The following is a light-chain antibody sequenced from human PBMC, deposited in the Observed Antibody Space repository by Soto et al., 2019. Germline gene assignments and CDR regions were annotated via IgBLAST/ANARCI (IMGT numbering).Light chain of an antibody. V-gene: IGKV3-20*01. J-gene: IGKJ1*01. CDR3: QQYGSLSWA. CDR1: QSVSSSY. Sequence: EVLLTQSPAPLSLSPGERATLSCRASQSVSSSYLAWYQQKPGQAPRLLIYGASNRATGIPDRFSGSGSGTDFTLTISRLEPEDFAVYYCQQYGSLSWAFGQGTKV. CDR2: GAS.